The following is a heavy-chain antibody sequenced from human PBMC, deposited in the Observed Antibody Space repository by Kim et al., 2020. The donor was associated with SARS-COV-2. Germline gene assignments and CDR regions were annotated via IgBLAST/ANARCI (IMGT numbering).Heavy chain of an antibody. CDR1: GGSFSGYY. CDR3: ATDSSSWYVSSFQH. V-gene: IGHV4-34*01. CDR2: INHSGST. J-gene: IGHJ1*01. D-gene: IGHD6-13*01. Sequence: SETLSLTCAVYGGSFSGYYWSWIRQPPGKGLEWIGEINHSGSTNYNPSLKSRVTISVDTSKNQFSLKLSSVTAADTAVYYCATDSSSWYVSSFQHWGQGTLVTVSS.